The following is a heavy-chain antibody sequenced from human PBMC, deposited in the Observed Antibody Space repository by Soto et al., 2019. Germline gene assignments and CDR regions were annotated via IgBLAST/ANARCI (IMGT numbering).Heavy chain of an antibody. J-gene: IGHJ6*02. Sequence: PGGSLRLSCAASGFTFSNAWMNWVRQAPGKGLEWVGRIKSKTDGGTTDYAAPVKGRFTISRDDSKNTLYLQMNSLKTEDTAVYYCTTGASIAAAGTTHYYYGMDFWGQGTSVTVSS. V-gene: IGHV3-15*07. CDR2: IKSKTDGGTT. D-gene: IGHD6-13*01. CDR1: GFTFSNAW. CDR3: TTGASIAAAGTTHYYYGMDF.